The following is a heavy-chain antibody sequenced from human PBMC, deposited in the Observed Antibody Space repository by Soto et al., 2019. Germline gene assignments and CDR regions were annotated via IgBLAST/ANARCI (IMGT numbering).Heavy chain of an antibody. Sequence: SQTLSLTCAISGDSVSSNSAAWNWIRQSPSRGLEWLGRTYYRSKWYNDYAVSVKSRITINPDTSKNQFSLQLNSVTPEDTAVYYCASAKTVYCSSTSCDYYYGMDVWGQGTTVTVSS. V-gene: IGHV6-1*01. D-gene: IGHD2-2*01. CDR1: GDSVSSNSAA. CDR2: TYYRSKWYN. CDR3: ASAKTVYCSSTSCDYYYGMDV. J-gene: IGHJ6*02.